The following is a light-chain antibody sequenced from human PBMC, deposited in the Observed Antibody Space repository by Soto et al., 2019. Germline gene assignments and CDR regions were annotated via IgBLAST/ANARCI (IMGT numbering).Light chain of an antibody. V-gene: IGLV2-8*01. CDR1: SSDVGDYNY. Sequence: QSALTQPPYASGSPRQSVTISCTGTSSDVGDYNYVSWYQQHPGKAPKLMIYEVNKRPSGVPDRFSGSKSGNTASLTVSGLQAEDEADYYCSSYAGYSNLVFGGGTKLTVL. CDR2: EVN. J-gene: IGLJ2*01. CDR3: SSYAGYSNLV.